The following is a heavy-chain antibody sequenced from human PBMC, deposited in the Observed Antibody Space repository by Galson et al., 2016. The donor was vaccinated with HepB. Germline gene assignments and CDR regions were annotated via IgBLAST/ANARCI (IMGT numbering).Heavy chain of an antibody. CDR1: GYTFTSYG. V-gene: IGHV1-18*04. D-gene: IGHD6-6*01. J-gene: IGHJ4*02. CDR3: ARGGLAAPLPY. CDR2: ISSYNGNT. Sequence: SVKVSCKASGYTFTSYGISWVRQAPGQGLEWMGWISSYNGNTNYAQKLQGRVTMTTDTSTSTVYMELRSLRSDDTALYYCARGGLAAPLPYWGQGTLVTVSS.